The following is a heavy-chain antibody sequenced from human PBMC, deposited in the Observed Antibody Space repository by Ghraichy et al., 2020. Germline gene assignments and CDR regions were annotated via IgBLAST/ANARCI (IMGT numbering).Heavy chain of an antibody. V-gene: IGHV4-30-4*01. J-gene: IGHJ4*02. D-gene: IGHD3-9*01. Sequence: SLNISCTVSGGAINNADYYWTWVRQPPGKGLEWIGYISHSGTTYYNPSLKGRVTVSGDTSKNQFSLNLSSVTAADTAVYYCVAYYDVLTGTYDYWGQGTLVTVSS. CDR1: GGAINNADYY. CDR2: ISHSGTT. CDR3: VAYYDVLTGTYDY.